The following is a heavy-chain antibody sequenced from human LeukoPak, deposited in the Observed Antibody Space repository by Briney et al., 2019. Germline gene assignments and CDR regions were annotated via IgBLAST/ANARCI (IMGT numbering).Heavy chain of an antibody. CDR2: IYNSGST. Sequence: PSETLSLTCTVSGGSISSYYWSWIRQPPGKGLEYIGYIYNSGSTNYNPSLKSRVTISVDTSKNQFSLKLSSVTAADTAVYYCARVVAAAGNNWFDPWGQGTLVTVSS. J-gene: IGHJ5*02. V-gene: IGHV4-59*01. CDR3: ARVVAAAGNNWFDP. CDR1: GGSISSYY. D-gene: IGHD6-13*01.